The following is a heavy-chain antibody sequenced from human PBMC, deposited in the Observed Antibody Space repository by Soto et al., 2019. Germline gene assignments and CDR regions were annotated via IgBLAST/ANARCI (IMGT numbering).Heavy chain of an antibody. CDR1: GFTFSSYW. V-gene: IGHV3-7*01. Sequence: EVQLVESGGGLVQPGGSLRLSCAASGFTFSSYWMSWVRQAPGKGLAWVANIKQDGSEKYYVDSVKGRFTISRDNAKNSLYLQMNSLRAEDTAVYYCARASGYCSGGSCYSGGDYDAFDIWGQGTMVTVSS. CDR2: IKQDGSEK. CDR3: ARASGYCSGGSCYSGGDYDAFDI. D-gene: IGHD2-15*01. J-gene: IGHJ3*02.